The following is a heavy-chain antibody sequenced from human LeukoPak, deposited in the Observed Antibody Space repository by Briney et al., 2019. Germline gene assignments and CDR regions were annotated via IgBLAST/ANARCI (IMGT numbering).Heavy chain of an antibody. CDR3: AKDIDASGYSSSWYPDY. Sequence: GGSLRLSCAASGFTFSSYVMTWVRQAPGKGLEWVSRISGSGGSTFYADTVKGRFTISRDNSKNSLYLQMNSLRTEDTALYYCAKDIDASGYSSSWYPDYWGQGTLVTVSS. CDR1: GFTFSSYV. J-gene: IGHJ4*02. D-gene: IGHD6-13*01. V-gene: IGHV3-43*02. CDR2: ISGSGGST.